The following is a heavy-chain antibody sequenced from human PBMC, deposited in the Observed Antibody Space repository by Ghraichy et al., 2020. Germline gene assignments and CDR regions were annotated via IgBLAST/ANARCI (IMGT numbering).Heavy chain of an antibody. CDR3: SRPRGGASYSFDH. D-gene: IGHD3-10*01. CDR1: GFTFSSYG. CDR2: MYYDGTQK. V-gene: IGHV3-33*01. Sequence: GGSLRLSCAASGFTFSSYGMHWVRQAPGKGLEWVAVMYYDGTQKYYADSVKGRFTISRDNSKNTLYLQMNSLRAEDTAVYYCSRPRGGASYSFDHWGPGTPVTFSS. J-gene: IGHJ4*02.